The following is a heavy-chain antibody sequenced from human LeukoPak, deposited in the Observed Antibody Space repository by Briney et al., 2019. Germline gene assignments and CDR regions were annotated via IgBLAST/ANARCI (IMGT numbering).Heavy chain of an antibody. V-gene: IGHV3-21*01. D-gene: IGHD3-3*01. CDR1: GFTFSSYS. CDR2: ISSSSSYI. CDR3: ARDPPPLYYDFWSGYYTGSRYFDY. Sequence: GGSLRLSCAASGFTFSSYSMNWVRQAPGKGLEWVSSISSSSSYIYYADSVKGRFTISRDNAKNSLYLQMNSLRAEDTAVYYCARDPPPLYYDFWSGYYTGSRYFDYWGQGTLVTVSS. J-gene: IGHJ4*02.